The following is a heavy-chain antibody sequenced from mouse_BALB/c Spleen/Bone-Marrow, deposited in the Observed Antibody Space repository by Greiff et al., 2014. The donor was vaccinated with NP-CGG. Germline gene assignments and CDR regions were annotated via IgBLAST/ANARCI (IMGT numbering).Heavy chain of an antibody. CDR1: GYTFTSYW. J-gene: IGHJ1*01. Sequence: QVQLQQPGAELVKPGASVKMSCKASGYTFTSYWMHWVKQRPGQGLEWIGVIDPSDSYTSYNQKFKGKATLTVDTSSSTAYMQLSSPTSEDSAVYYCTRGDYDWYFDVWGAGTTVTVSS. CDR2: IDPSDSYT. CDR3: TRGDYDWYFDV. V-gene: IGHV1S127*01. D-gene: IGHD2-4*01.